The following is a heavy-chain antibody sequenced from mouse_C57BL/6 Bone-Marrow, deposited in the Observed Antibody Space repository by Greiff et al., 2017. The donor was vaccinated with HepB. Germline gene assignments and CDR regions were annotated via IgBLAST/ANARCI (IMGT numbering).Heavy chain of an antibody. J-gene: IGHJ4*01. V-gene: IGHV3-1*01. CDR1: GYSITSGYD. Sequence: EVQLVESGPGMVKPSQSLSLTCTVTGYSITSGYDWHWIRHFPGNKLEWMGYISYSGSTNYNPSLKSRISITHDTSKNHFFLKLNSVTTEDTATYYCARGDDGYYRGYYAMDYWGQGTSVTVSS. D-gene: IGHD2-3*01. CDR3: ARGDDGYYRGYYAMDY. CDR2: ISYSGST.